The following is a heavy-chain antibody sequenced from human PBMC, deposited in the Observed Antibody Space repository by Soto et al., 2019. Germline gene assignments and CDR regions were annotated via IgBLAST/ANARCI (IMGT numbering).Heavy chain of an antibody. CDR1: GYPFTSYG. J-gene: IGHJ4*02. D-gene: IGHD1-1*01. CDR3: ARNLASVHDY. CDR2: INPYNGNT. Sequence: ASVKVSCKASGYPFTSYGISWVRQAPGQGLEWMGWINPYNGNTKYAQKFQGRVTMTTDTSTTTAYMELRSLSHDDTAVYYCARNLASVHDYWGQGNLVTVSS. V-gene: IGHV1-18*04.